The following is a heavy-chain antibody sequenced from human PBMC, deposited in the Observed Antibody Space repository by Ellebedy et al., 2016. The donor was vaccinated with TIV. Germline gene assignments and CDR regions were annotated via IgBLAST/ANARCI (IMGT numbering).Heavy chain of an antibody. Sequence: MPSETLSLTCTVSGGSISSSSYYWGWIRQPPGKGLEWIGSIYYSGSTYYNPSLKSRVTISVDTSKNQFSLKLSSVTAADTAVYYCASNPVLWELLRLIFDYWGQGTLVTVSS. V-gene: IGHV4-39*01. J-gene: IGHJ4*02. CDR1: GGSISSSSYY. D-gene: IGHD1-26*01. CDR2: IYYSGST. CDR3: ASNPVLWELLRLIFDY.